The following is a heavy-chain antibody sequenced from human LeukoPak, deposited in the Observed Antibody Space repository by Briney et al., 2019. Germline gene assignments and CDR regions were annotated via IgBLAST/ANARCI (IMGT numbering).Heavy chain of an antibody. J-gene: IGHJ4*02. CDR3: ARDGVGNDVCDF. CDR1: GYGFTGYN. Sequence: ASVKVSCKASGYGFTGYNMHWVRQAPGQGLEWMGCINPNTGGTNFAQKFQGRVTMTRDTSISTVYMELSRLRSDDTAVYYCARDGVGNDVCDFWGQGTLVTVSS. V-gene: IGHV1-2*02. D-gene: IGHD3-16*01. CDR2: INPNTGGT.